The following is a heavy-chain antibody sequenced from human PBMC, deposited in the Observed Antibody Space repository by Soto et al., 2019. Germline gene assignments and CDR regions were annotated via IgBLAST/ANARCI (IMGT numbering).Heavy chain of an antibody. J-gene: IGHJ4*02. D-gene: IGHD3-16*02. CDR3: ARVSLGELSSIDY. CDR1: GGSFSGYY. V-gene: IGHV4-34*01. CDR2: INHSGSA. Sequence: SETLSLTCAVYGGSFSGYYWSWIRQPPGKGLEWIGEINHSGSANYNPSLKSRVTISVDTSKNQFSLKLSSVTAADTAVYYCARVSLGELSSIDYWGQGTLVTVSS.